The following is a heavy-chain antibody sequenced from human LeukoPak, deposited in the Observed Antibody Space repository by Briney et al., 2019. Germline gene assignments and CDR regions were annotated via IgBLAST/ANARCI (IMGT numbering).Heavy chain of an antibody. V-gene: IGHV4-34*01. CDR2: INHSGST. CDR1: GGSISSYY. D-gene: IGHD5-18*01. CDR3: ARGRRYSYGSGYYYYGMDV. Sequence: NSSETLSLTCTVSGGSISSYYWSWIRQPPGKGLEWIGEINHSGSTNYNPSLKSRVTISVDTSKNQFSLKLSSVTAADTAVYYCARGRRYSYGSGYYYYGMDVWGQGTTVTVSS. J-gene: IGHJ6*02.